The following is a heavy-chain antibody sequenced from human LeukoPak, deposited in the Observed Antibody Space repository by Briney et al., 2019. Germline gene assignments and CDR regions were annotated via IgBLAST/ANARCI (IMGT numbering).Heavy chain of an antibody. Sequence: PSETLSLTCAVSGYSISSGYYWGWIRQPPGKGLEWIGSIYHSGSTYYNPSLKSRVTISVDTSKNQFSLKQSSVTAADTAVYYCARLYYSYGIMDFDYWGQGTLVTVSS. CDR3: ARLYYSYGIMDFDY. CDR1: GYSISSGYY. CDR2: IYHSGST. D-gene: IGHD5-18*01. J-gene: IGHJ4*02. V-gene: IGHV4-38-2*01.